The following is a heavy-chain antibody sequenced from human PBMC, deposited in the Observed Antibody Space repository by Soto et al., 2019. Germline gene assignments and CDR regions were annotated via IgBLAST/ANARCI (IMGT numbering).Heavy chain of an antibody. Sequence: PGESLKISCKGSGYSFTSYWISWVRQMPGKGLEWMGRIDPSDSYTNYSPSFQGHVTISADKSISTAYLQWSSLKASDTATYYCARARGATAYYYYYGMDVWGQGTTVTVSS. CDR2: IDPSDSYT. D-gene: IGHD5-12*01. V-gene: IGHV5-10-1*01. CDR3: ARARGATAYYYYYGMDV. J-gene: IGHJ6*02. CDR1: GYSFTSYW.